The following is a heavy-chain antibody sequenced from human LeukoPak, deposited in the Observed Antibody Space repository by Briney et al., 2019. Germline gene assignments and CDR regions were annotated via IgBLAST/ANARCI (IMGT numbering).Heavy chain of an antibody. Sequence: SGTLSLTCTVSGGSISSGGYYWSWIRQPPGKGLEWIGEINHSGSTNYNPSLKSRVTISVDTSKNQFSLKLSSVTAADTAVYYCARGLKSRYYGSGRPYGMDVWGQGTTVTVSS. J-gene: IGHJ6*02. CDR1: GGSISSGGYY. CDR3: ARGLKSRYYGSGRPYGMDV. D-gene: IGHD3-10*01. CDR2: INHSGST. V-gene: IGHV4-39*07.